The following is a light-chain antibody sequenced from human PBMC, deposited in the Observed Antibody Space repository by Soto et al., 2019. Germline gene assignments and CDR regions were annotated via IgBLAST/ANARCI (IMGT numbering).Light chain of an antibody. CDR2: GTS. J-gene: IGKJ2*01. Sequence: EIVLTQSPGTLSLSPGERATLSCRASQSVSSSYLAWYQQKPGQAPRFLIYGTSSRATGIPDRFSGSGSGTDFTLTISRLEPEDFAIYYCQQYGGVPYTFGQGTKLEIK. CDR3: QQYGGVPYT. V-gene: IGKV3-20*01. CDR1: QSVSSSY.